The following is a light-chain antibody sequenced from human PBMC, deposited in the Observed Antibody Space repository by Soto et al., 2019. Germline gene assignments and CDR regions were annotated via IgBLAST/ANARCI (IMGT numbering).Light chain of an antibody. J-gene: IGKJ2*01. CDR3: QQYVTSPYI. CDR2: GVS. V-gene: IGKV3-20*01. CDR1: QSISSSY. Sequence: DIVLTQSSGTLSLSPGERATLSCRASQSISSSYLAWYQQKPGQAPRLLIHGVSTRATGIPDRFSGSGSGTDFTLTISRLEPEDLAVYYCQQYVTSPYIFGQGTKVDIK.